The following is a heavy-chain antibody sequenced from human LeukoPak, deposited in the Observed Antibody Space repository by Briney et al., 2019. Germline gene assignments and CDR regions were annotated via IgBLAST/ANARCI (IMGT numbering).Heavy chain of an antibody. CDR1: GYTFTSYA. D-gene: IGHD6-19*01. V-gene: IGHV7-4-1*02. CDR3: AKAQSIAVAGTPEGRDY. CDR2: INTNTGNP. Sequence: ASVKVFCKASGYTFTSYAMNWVRQAPGQGLEWMGWINTNTGNPTYAQGFTGRFVFSLDTSVSTAYLQISSLKAEDTAVYYCAKAQSIAVAGTPEGRDYWGQGTLVTVSS. J-gene: IGHJ4*02.